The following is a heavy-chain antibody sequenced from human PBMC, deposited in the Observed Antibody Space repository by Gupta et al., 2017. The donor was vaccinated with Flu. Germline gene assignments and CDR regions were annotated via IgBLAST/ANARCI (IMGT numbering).Heavy chain of an antibody. V-gene: IGHV4-39*01. J-gene: IGHJ3*02. CDR2: FYYSGQT. CDR1: GGSISSSSYY. D-gene: IGHD2-8*01. CDR3: GVYAEMASVGVEI. Sequence: QLALQESGPGLVKPSETLSPTCSVSGGSISSSSYYWGWIRQAPGKGLGWIGSFYYSGQTWYRSSLKSRVSIFADTSKNQFSLEVNSVTAADTAVYYCGVYAEMASVGVEIWGQGTLVAVSS.